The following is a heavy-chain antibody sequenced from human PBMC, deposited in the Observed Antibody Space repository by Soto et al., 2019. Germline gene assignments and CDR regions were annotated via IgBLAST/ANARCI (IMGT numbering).Heavy chain of an antibody. CDR1: GRSFSGYY. CDR2: INHSGST. D-gene: IGHD3-16*01. J-gene: IGHJ4*02. CDR3: ARVLITSGPLEYSFDY. V-gene: IGHV4-34*01. Sequence: SETLSLTCAVYGRSFSGYYWSWIRQPPGKGLEWIGEINHSGSTNYNPSLKSRVTISVDTSKNQFFLKLSSVTAADTAVYYCARVLITSGPLEYSFDYWGPGSLVTVSS.